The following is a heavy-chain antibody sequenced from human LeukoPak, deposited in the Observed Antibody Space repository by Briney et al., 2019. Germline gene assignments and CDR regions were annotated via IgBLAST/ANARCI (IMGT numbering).Heavy chain of an antibody. CDR2: IYYSGST. Sequence: SETLSLTCTVSGGSLSSYYWSWIRQPPGKGLEWIGYIYYSGSTNYNPSLKSRVTISVDTSKNQFSLKLSSVTAADTAVYYCAREGLGARGLDYWGQGTLVTVSS. J-gene: IGHJ4*02. V-gene: IGHV4-59*01. CDR1: GGSLSSYY. D-gene: IGHD1-26*01. CDR3: AREGLGARGLDY.